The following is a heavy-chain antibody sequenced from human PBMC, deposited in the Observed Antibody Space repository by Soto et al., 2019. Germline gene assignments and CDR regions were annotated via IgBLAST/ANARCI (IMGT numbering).Heavy chain of an antibody. Sequence: EVQLVESGGGLVKPGGSLRLSCAASGFTFSSYSMNWVRQAPGKGLEWVSSISSSSSYIYYADSVKGRFTISRDNAKNSLYLQMNSLRAEGTAVYYCARLGTYYYDSSGYAYYYYGMDVWGQGTTVTVSS. J-gene: IGHJ6*02. V-gene: IGHV3-21*01. D-gene: IGHD3-22*01. CDR2: ISSSSSYI. CDR3: ARLGTYYYDSSGYAYYYYGMDV. CDR1: GFTFSSYS.